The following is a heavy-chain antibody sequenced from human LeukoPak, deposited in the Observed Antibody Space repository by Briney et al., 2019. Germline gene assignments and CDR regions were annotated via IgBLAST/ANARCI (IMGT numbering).Heavy chain of an antibody. CDR3: ARFLVNVRRSRASYYFDC. J-gene: IGHJ4*02. Sequence: PSETLSLTCAVSGGSISSRHYYWGWIRQPPGKGLEWIGSIYYSGSTYYNPSLKSRVTISVDTSKNQFSLKLSSVTAADTAVYYCARFLVNVRRSRASYYFDCLGQGTLVTVSS. CDR2: IYYSGST. V-gene: IGHV4-39*01. CDR1: GGSISSRHYY. D-gene: IGHD2-15*01.